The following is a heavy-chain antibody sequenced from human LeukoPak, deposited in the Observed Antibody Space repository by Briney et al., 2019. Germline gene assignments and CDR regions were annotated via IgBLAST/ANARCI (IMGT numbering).Heavy chain of an antibody. CDR2: ISYDGSNK. CDR1: GFTLSSYA. CDR3: AKDRDYYDYVWGSHRRDPDGMDV. D-gene: IGHD3-16*01. V-gene: IGHV3-30-3*01. Sequence: PGGSLRLSCAASGFTLSSYAMHWVRQAPGKGLEWVAVISYDGSNKYYADSVKGRFTISRDNSKNTLYLQMNSLRAEDTAVYYCAKDRDYYDYVWGSHRRDPDGMDVWGQGTTVTVSS. J-gene: IGHJ6*02.